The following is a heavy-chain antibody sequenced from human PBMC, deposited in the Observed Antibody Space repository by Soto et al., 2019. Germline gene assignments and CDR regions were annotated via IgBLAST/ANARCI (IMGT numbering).Heavy chain of an antibody. CDR3: ARGGVDYYDSSGYYFSPYYFDY. D-gene: IGHD3-22*01. J-gene: IGHJ4*02. V-gene: IGHV4-34*01. CDR1: GGSFSGYY. Sequence: SETLSLTCAVYGGSFSGYYWSWIRQPPGKGLEWIWEINHSGSTNYNPSLKSRVTISVDTSKNQFSLKLSSVTAADTAVYYCARGGVDYYDSSGYYFSPYYFDYWGQGTLVTVSS. CDR2: INHSGST.